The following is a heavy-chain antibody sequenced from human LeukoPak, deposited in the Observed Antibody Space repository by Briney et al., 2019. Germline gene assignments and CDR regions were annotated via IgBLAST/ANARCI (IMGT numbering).Heavy chain of an antibody. CDR1: GFTFNTYT. CDR2: ISSSSSYI. J-gene: IGHJ6*03. CDR3: ARDHDWDYMDV. V-gene: IGHV3-21*01. Sequence: GGSLRLSCAAPGFTFNTYTMNWVRQAPGKGLEWVSSISSSSSYIYYADSVKGRFTIPRDNAKNSLYLQMNSLRAEDTAVYYCARDHDWDYMDVWGKGTTVTVYS. D-gene: IGHD3-9*01.